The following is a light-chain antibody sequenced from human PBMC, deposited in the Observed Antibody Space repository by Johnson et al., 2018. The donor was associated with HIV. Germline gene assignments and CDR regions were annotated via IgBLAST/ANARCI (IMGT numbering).Light chain of an antibody. CDR1: SSNIGNNY. J-gene: IGLJ1*01. V-gene: IGLV1-51*02. Sequence: QSVLTQPPSVSAAPGQKVTISCSGSSSNIGNNYVSWYQQLPGTAPKLLIYENNKRPSGIPDLFSGSKSGTSATLGITGLQTGDEADYYCGTWDSSLSAGGFVFGTGTKVTVL. CDR2: ENN. CDR3: GTWDSSLSAGGFV.